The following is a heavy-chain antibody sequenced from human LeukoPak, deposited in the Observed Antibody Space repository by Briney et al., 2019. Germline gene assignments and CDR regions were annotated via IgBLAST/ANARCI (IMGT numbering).Heavy chain of an antibody. J-gene: IGHJ4*02. V-gene: IGHV1-2*02. CDR1: GYALTGND. CDR3: ATRPRPVTIGPFDY. D-gene: IGHD4-17*01. CDR2: VNPFTGDT. Sequence: ASVKVSCMASGYALTGNDFYWVRQAPGQGLEYMGSVNPFTGDTNYAQKFQGRVTMSRDTSRNTAYMELSGLTSDDTAMYYCATRPRPVTIGPFDYWGQGTLVTVSS.